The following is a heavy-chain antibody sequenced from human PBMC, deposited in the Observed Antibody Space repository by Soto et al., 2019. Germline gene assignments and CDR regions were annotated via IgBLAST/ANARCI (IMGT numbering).Heavy chain of an antibody. CDR2: ISYSGST. D-gene: IGHD3-16*02. CDR3: ARGPSYDYIWGSYHNSYYMDV. V-gene: IGHV4-59*01. Sequence: QVQLQASGPGLVKPSETLSLTCTVSGGSISSYYWIWIRQPTGKGLEWIGYISYSGSTNSNPSLTSRVSISVDKSKNQFSLKLSSVTAAYTAVYYWARGPSYDYIWGSYHNSYYMDVWGKGTTVTVSS. J-gene: IGHJ6*03. CDR1: GGSISSYY.